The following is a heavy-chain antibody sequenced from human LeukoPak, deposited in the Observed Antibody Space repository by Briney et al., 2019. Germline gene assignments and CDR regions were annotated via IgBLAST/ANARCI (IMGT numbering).Heavy chain of an antibody. J-gene: IGHJ5*02. CDR3: ARAYTASYGWFDP. CDR1: GGTFSSYA. Sequence: SVKVSCKASGGTFSSYAISWVRQAPGQGLEWMGGIIPIFGTANYAQKFQGRVTITADKSTSTAYMELSSLRSEDTAVYYCARAYTASYGWFDPWGQGTLVTVSS. D-gene: IGHD5-18*01. V-gene: IGHV1-69*06. CDR2: IIPIFGTA.